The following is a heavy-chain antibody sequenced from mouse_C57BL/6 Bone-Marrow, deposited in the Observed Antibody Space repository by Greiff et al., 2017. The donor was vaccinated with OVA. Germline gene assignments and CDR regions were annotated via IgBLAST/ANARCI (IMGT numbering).Heavy chain of an antibody. V-gene: IGHV5-17*01. CDR1: GFTFSDHG. CDR2: ISSGSSTI. Sequence: EVNVVESGGGLVKPGGSLKLSCAASGFTFSDHGMHWVRQAPEKGLEWVAYISSGSSTIYYADTVKGRFTFARDNAKNTLFLQMTSLRSEDTAMYYCARFRYGSFFDYWGKGTTLTVSS. D-gene: IGHD1-1*01. J-gene: IGHJ2*01. CDR3: ARFRYGSFFDY.